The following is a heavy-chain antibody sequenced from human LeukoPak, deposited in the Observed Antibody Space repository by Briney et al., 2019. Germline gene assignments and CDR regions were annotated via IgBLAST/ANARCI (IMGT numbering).Heavy chain of an antibody. D-gene: IGHD2-2*01. V-gene: IGHV4-4*02. CDR2: IYHSGST. J-gene: IGHJ6*04. CDR1: GGSISSSNW. Sequence: PSGTLSPTCAVSGGSISSSNWWSWVRQPPGKGLEWIGEIYHSGSTNYNPSLKSRATISVDKSKNQFSLKLSSVTAADTAVYYCARDKPPGYCSSTSCPYYYYYGMDVWGKGTTVTVSS. CDR3: ARDKPPGYCSSTSCPYYYYYGMDV.